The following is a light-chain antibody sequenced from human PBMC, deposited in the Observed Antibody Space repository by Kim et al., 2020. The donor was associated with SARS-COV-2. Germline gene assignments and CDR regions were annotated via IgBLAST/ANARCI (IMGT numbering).Light chain of an antibody. V-gene: IGKV1-8*01. CDR1: QGISSY. J-gene: IGKJ5*01. CDR2: AAS. CDR3: QQYYSYPQT. Sequence: ASTGDRGTITCRASQGISSYLAWYQQKPGKAPKLLIYAASTLQSGVPSRFSGSRSGADFTLTISCLQSEDFATYYCQQYYSYPQTFGQGTRLEIK.